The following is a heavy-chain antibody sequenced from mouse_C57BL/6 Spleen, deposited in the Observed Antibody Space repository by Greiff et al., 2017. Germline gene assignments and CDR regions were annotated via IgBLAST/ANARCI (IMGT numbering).Heavy chain of an antibody. CDR1: GYTFTSYW. V-gene: IGHV1-52*01. D-gene: IGHD2-3*01. Sequence: QVQLQQPGAELVRPGSSVKLSCKASGYTFTSYWMHWVKQRPIQGLEWIGNIDPSDSETHYNQKFKDKATLTVDKSSSTAHMQLSSLTSEDSAVYYCARDGYYPYFDVWGTGTTVTVSS. J-gene: IGHJ1*03. CDR3: ARDGYYPYFDV. CDR2: IDPSDSET.